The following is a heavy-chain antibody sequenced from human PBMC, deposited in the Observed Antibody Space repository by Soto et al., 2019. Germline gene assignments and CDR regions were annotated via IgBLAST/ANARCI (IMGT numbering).Heavy chain of an antibody. CDR2: ISAYNGNT. V-gene: IGHV1-18*01. CDR3: AVTMVATADAFDI. CDR1: GYAFTRYG. Sequence: ASVKVSCKASGYAFTRYGISWVRQAPGQGLEWMGWISAYNGNTNYAQKLQGRVTMTTDTSTSTAYMELRSLRSDDTAVYYCAVTMVATADAFDIWGQGTMVTVSS. D-gene: IGHD3-10*01. J-gene: IGHJ3*02.